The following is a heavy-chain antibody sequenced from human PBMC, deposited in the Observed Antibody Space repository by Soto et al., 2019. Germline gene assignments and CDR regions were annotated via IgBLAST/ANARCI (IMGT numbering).Heavy chain of an antibody. CDR3: AGDPLPEY. V-gene: IGHV3-74*01. CDR2: INSDGSTI. J-gene: IGHJ4*02. D-gene: IGHD2-2*01. Sequence: GVSLRLSCAASGFSFSRNWMHWFRQAPGKGLVWVSRINSDGSTITYADSVKGRFTISRDNAKNTLYLQMNSLRADDTGVYYCAGDPLPEYWGQGTLVTVSS. CDR1: GFSFSRNW.